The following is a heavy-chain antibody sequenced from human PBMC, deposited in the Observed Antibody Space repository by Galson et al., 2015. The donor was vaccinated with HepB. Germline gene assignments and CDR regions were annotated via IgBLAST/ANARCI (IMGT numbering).Heavy chain of an antibody. CDR3: AREPQAGAYYFDY. J-gene: IGHJ4*02. CDR2: IKEDGSVK. V-gene: IGHV3-7*03. Sequence: SLRLSCAASGFTFSSYWMTWVRQAPGKGLEWVANIKEDGSVKYHVDSVQGRFTISRDNAKNSLYLQMNSLRAEDTAVYYCAREPQAGAYYFDYWGQGTLVTVSS. D-gene: IGHD2-21*01. CDR1: GFTFSSYW.